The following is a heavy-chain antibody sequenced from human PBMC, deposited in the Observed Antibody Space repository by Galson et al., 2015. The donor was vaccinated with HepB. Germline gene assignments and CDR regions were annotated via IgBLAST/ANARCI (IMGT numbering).Heavy chain of an antibody. CDR3: ATTKRGGLYYFDH. CDR2: INDGGSST. J-gene: IGHJ4*02. CDR1: GFTFSNYA. Sequence: SLRLSCAVSGFTFSNYAVSWVRQAPGKGLEWVSHINDGGSSTDYADSVKGRFTISRDNFKNMLFLQMNSLRAEDTAVYYCATTKRGGLYYFDHWGQGTLVTVSS. D-gene: IGHD3-16*01. V-gene: IGHV3-23*01.